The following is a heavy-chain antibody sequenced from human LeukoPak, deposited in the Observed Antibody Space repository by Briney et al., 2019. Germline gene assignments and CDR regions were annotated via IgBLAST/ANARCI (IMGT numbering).Heavy chain of an antibody. V-gene: IGHV1-2*02. CDR3: ARDLGYYYDSTDAFDI. Sequence: ASVKVSCKASGYTFTGYHMHWVRQAPGQGLEWMGWINPNSGGTNNAQNFQGRVTMTRDTSISTAYMELSRLRSDDTAVYYCARDLGYYYDSTDAFDIWGQGTMVTVSS. CDR1: GYTFTGYH. D-gene: IGHD3-22*01. CDR2: INPNSGGT. J-gene: IGHJ3*02.